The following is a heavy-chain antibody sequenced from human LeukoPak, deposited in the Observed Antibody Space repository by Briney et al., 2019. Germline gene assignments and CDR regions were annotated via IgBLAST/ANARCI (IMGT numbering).Heavy chain of an antibody. CDR2: ISYDGSNK. CDR3: ANLAVAGHYYYYGMDV. Sequence: GGSLRLSCAASGFTFSSYGMHWVRQAPGKGLEWVAVISYDGSNKYYADSVKGRFTISRDNSKNTLYLQMNGLRAEDTAVYYCANLAVAGHYYYYGMDVWGQGTTVTVSS. V-gene: IGHV3-30*18. CDR1: GFTFSSYG. J-gene: IGHJ6*02. D-gene: IGHD6-19*01.